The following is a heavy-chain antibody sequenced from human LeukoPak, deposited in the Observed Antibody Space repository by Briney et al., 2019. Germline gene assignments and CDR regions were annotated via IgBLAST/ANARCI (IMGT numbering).Heavy chain of an antibody. Sequence: GGSLRLSCAASGFSFRSYWMTWVRQAPGKGLEWVAMMNPDGSEKYYVDSVKGRFTISRDNAKNSLYLQMNSLRAKDTALYYCTRDPGYSGGWTRGMDVWGPGTTVTVSS. J-gene: IGHJ6*02. CDR3: TRDPGYSGGWTRGMDV. V-gene: IGHV3-7*01. CDR1: GFSFRSYW. CDR2: MNPDGSEK. D-gene: IGHD6-19*01.